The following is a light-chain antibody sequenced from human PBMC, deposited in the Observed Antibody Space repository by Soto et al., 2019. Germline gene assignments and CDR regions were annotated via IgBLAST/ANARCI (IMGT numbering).Light chain of an antibody. V-gene: IGKV1-27*01. J-gene: IGKJ4*01. CDR1: QGISNY. Sequence: DIQMTQSPSSLSASVGDRVTITCRASQGISNYLAWYQQIPGKVPKLLISAASTLQSGVPSRFSGSGSGTDFTLTISSLQPDDVANYYCQKYTNVPTFGGGTKVEIK. CDR2: AAS. CDR3: QKYTNVPT.